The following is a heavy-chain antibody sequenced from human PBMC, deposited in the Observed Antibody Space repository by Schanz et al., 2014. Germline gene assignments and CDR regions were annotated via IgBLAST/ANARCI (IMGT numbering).Heavy chain of an antibody. Sequence: EVQLVESGGALVQPGGSLRLSCAASGFTFSIYGMSWVRQAPGKGLEWVSRMIGSGSSVFYADSVKGRFTISRDNLKNTVYLQMNSLRAGDTAVYYCAKDGRLPYYGTGSDFDYWGQGTLVAVSS. CDR1: GFTFSIYG. CDR2: MIGSGSSV. D-gene: IGHD3-22*01. CDR3: AKDGRLPYYGTGSDFDY. J-gene: IGHJ4*02. V-gene: IGHV3-23*04.